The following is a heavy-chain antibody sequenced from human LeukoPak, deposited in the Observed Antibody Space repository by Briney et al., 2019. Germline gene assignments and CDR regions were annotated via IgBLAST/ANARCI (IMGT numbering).Heavy chain of an antibody. CDR3: ARDRLWFGELFSPGWFDP. CDR1: GFTFGDYA. J-gene: IGHJ5*02. D-gene: IGHD3-10*01. V-gene: IGHV3-33*01. CDR2: IWYDGSNR. Sequence: PGRSLRLSCTASGFTFGDYAMSWVRQAPGKGLEWVAVIWYDGSNRYYADSVKGRFTISRDNSKNTLYLQMNSLRAEDTAVYYCARDRLWFGELFSPGWFDPWGQGTLVTVSS.